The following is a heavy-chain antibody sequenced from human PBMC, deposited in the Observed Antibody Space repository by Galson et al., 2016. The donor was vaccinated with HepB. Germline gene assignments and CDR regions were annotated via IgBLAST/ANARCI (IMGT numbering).Heavy chain of an antibody. CDR1: GFVLSTYT. CDR3: SRAQRTPISGVVKVSGFDY. D-gene: IGHD3-3*01. J-gene: IGHJ4*02. CDR2: ISSSSRTI. Sequence: SLRLSCAASGFVLSTYTMIWVRRAPGKGLEWVSDISSSSRTIHYLDSVKGRFTISRDNAKNSLYLQMKSLRAEDTAVYYCSRAQRTPISGVVKVSGFDYWGQGILVTVSS. V-gene: IGHV3-48*01.